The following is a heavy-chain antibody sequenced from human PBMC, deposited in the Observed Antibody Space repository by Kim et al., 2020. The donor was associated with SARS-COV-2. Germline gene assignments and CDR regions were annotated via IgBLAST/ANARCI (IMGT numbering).Heavy chain of an antibody. J-gene: IGHJ5*02. CDR3: ARGPGYSSSWYGARNWFDP. D-gene: IGHD6-13*01. CDR2: INHSGST. V-gene: IGHV4-34*01. CDR1: GGSFSGYY. Sequence: SGTLSLTCAVYGGSFSGYYWSWIRQPPGKGLEWIGEINHSGSTNYNPSLKSRVTISVDTSKNQFSLKLSSVTAADTAVYYCARGPGYSSSWYGARNWFDPWGQGTLVTVSS.